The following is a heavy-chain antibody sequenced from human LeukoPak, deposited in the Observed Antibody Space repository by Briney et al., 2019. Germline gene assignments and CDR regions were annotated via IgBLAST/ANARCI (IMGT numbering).Heavy chain of an antibody. CDR3: ARLSGYGMDV. CDR2: LSYTGNT. J-gene: IGHJ6*02. V-gene: IGHV4-59*08. Sequence: SQTLSLTCTVSGGSISSYYWNWIRQPPGKGVEWIGYLSYTGNTNYNPSLQSRVTIAVDTSKNQFSLKLSSVTAADTAVYYCARLSGYGMDVWGQGTTVTVSS. D-gene: IGHD3-10*01. CDR1: GGSISSYY.